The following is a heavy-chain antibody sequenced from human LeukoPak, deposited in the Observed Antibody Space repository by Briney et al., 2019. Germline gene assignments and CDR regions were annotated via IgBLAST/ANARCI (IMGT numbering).Heavy chain of an antibody. CDR2: IFYSGST. Sequence: SETLSLTCTVYGGSISSDYCNLIRQPPGKGLEWIGYIFYSGSTNYNPSLKSRVTISVDRSKNQFSLKLSSVTAADTAVYYCARIVVVTESLAHFDYWGQGTLVTVSS. CDR1: GGSISSDY. D-gene: IGHD2-21*02. V-gene: IGHV4-59*01. CDR3: ARIVVVTESLAHFDY. J-gene: IGHJ4*02.